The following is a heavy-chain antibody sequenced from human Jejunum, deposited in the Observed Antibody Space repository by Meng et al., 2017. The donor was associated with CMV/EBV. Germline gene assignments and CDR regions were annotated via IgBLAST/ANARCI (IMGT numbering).Heavy chain of an antibody. CDR1: GYTFVTHD. V-gene: IGHV1-8*01. J-gene: IGHJ5*02. D-gene: IGHD1-20*01. Sequence: GYTFVTHDINWVRQATGQGLEWMGWMNPNSGNTGYAQKFQGRVTITRNTSISTAYMELSSLRSEDTAVYYCASKRYNWNSWWFDPWGQGTLVTVSS. CDR3: ASKRYNWNSWWFDP. CDR2: MNPNSGNT.